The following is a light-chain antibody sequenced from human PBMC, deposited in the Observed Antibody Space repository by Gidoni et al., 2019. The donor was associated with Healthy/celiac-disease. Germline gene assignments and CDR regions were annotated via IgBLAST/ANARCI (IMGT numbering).Light chain of an antibody. CDR2: GPS. Sequence: EIVMTQSPATLSVSPGERATLSCRASRSVSSNLAWYQQKPGQAPRLLIYGPSTRATGIPARFSGSGSGTEFTLTISSLQSEDFAVYYCQQYNNWPRVTFGQGTRLEIK. V-gene: IGKV3-15*01. CDR1: RSVSSN. CDR3: QQYNNWPRVT. J-gene: IGKJ5*01.